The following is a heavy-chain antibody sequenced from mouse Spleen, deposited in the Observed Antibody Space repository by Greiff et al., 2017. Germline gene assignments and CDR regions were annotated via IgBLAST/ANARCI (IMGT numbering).Heavy chain of an antibody. Sequence: VKLVESGPGLVAPSQSLFITCTVSGFSLTSYEINWVRQPPGKGLEWLGVIWTGGSTNYNSALISRLSISKDNSKSLVFLKMNSLQTDDTAIYYCVRDTPNRGAMDYWGQGTSVTVSS. D-gene: IGHD2-14*01. J-gene: IGHJ4*01. CDR2: IWTGGST. V-gene: IGHV2S3*01. CDR1: GFSLTSYE. CDR3: VRDTPNRGAMDY.